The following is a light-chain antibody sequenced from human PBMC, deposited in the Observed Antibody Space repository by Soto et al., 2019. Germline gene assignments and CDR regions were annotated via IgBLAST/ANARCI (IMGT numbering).Light chain of an antibody. CDR2: DAS. CDR1: QSISSW. Sequence: DIQMTQSPSTLSASVGYRFTITCRASQSISSWLAWYQQKPGKAPKLLIYDASSLESGVPSRFSGRGSGTQFTLTISSLQPDDFAAYYCQPYNSFSGTFGPGTTVDIK. CDR3: QPYNSFSGT. V-gene: IGKV1-5*01. J-gene: IGKJ1*01.